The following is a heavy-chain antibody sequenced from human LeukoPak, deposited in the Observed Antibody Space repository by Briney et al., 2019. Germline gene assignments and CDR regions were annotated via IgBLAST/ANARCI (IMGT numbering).Heavy chain of an antibody. V-gene: IGHV4-59*08. CDR2: IYYSGST. J-gene: IGHJ4*02. D-gene: IGHD6-19*01. CDR1: GGSISSYY. CDR3: ARNQWLVFVDC. Sequence: SETLSLTCTVSGGSISSYYWSWIRQPPGKGLEWIGYIYYSGSTNYNPSLKSRVTISVDTSKNQFSLKLSSVTAADTAVYYCARNQWLVFVDCWGQGTLVTVSS.